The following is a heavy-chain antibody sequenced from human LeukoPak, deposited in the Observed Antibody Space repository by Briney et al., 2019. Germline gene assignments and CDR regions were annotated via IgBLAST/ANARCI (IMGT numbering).Heavy chain of an antibody. CDR2: MNPVSGNA. V-gene: IGHV1-8*01. J-gene: IGHJ4*02. CDR1: GYTFTNFD. D-gene: IGHD6-13*01. CDR3: ARAPMGAAALY. Sequence: ASVKVSCKASGYTFTNFDINWVRQAPGQGLEWMGWMNPVSGNAGSAQKFQGRVTLTRDTSISTAYMELSSLRSDDTAFYYCARAPMGAAALYRGQGTLVTVSS.